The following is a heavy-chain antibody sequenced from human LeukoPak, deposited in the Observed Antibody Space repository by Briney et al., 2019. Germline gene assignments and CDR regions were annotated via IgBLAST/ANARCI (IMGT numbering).Heavy chain of an antibody. V-gene: IGHV3-23*01. Sequence: PGGSLRLSCAASGLSFSSFAMSWVRQGPARGLEWVSSIRGNGDTFYADSVKGRFTLSSDSSTNTVYFQLINLRVEDTAIYYCARASWVSSTDAVRWGQGTLVTVSS. CDR1: GLSFSSFA. J-gene: IGHJ4*02. D-gene: IGHD3-16*01. CDR2: IRGNGDT. CDR3: ARASWVSSTDAVR.